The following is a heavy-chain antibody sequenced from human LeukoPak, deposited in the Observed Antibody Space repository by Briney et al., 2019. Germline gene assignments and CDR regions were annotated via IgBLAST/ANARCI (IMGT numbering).Heavy chain of an antibody. V-gene: IGHV4-59*01. CDR3: ARGRGYNYPFDY. J-gene: IGHJ4*02. CDR1: GGSFSSDY. CDR2: IYYSGST. D-gene: IGHD5-18*01. Sequence: PSETLSLTCTVSGGSFSSDYWSWLRQPPGKGLEWIGYIYYSGSTHYNPSLKSRVTISVDRSKNQFSLNLSSVTAADTAIYYCARGRGYNYPFDYWGQGTLVTVSS.